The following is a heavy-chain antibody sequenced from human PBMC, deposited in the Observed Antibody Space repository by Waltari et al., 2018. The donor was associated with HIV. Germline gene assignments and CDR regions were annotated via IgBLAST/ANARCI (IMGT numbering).Heavy chain of an antibody. CDR2: SNSDATST. V-gene: IGHV3-74*01. D-gene: IGHD2-15*01. Sequence: EVQLVESGGNLVQPGGSLRLPCAASGFTFNSYWMHWVRQAPGKGLVWVSRSNSDATSTAYADSVKGRFTISRDNAKNTLYLQMNSLRAEDTAVYYCARGFRVGCSDATCYSHYWGQGTLVTVSS. J-gene: IGHJ4*02. CDR3: ARGFRVGCSDATCYSHY. CDR1: GFTFNSYW.